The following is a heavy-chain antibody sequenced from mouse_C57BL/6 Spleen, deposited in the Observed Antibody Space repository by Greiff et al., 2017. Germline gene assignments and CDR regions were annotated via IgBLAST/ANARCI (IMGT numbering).Heavy chain of an antibody. V-gene: IGHV1-53*01. Sequence: QVQLQQPGTELVKPGASVKLSCKASGYTFTSYWMHWVKQRPGQGLEWIGNINPSNGGTNYNEKFKSKATLTVDKSSSTAYMQISSLTSVDSAVYYCARGEITTLVATKAMDYWGQGTLVTVSA. CDR3: ARGEITTLVATKAMDY. J-gene: IGHJ4*01. D-gene: IGHD1-1*01. CDR1: GYTFTSYW. CDR2: INPSNGGT.